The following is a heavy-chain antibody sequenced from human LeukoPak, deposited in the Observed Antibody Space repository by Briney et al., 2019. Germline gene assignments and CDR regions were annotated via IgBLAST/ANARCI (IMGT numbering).Heavy chain of an antibody. V-gene: IGHV1-69*04. J-gene: IGHJ4*02. CDR1: GGTFSSYA. CDR3: ARSDVDTAMVLFDY. D-gene: IGHD5-18*01. Sequence: GASVTVSCTASGGTFSSYAISWVRQAPGQGLEWMGRIIPILGIANYAQKFQGRVTITADKSTSTAYMELSSLRSEDTAVYYCARSDVDTAMVLFDYWGQGTLVTVSS. CDR2: IIPILGIA.